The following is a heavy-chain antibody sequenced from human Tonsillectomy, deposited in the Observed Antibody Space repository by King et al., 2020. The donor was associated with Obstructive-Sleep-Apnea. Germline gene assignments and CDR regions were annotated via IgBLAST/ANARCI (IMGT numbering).Heavy chain of an antibody. CDR1: GYTFTGYY. Sequence: VQLVESGAEVKRPGASVKVSCKASGYTFTGYYMHWVRQAPGQRLEWMGWINPNSGGTNYAQKFQGRVTMTRDTSISTAYMELSRLRSDDTAVYYCAGDGGNGQWLPPNYSYAMDVWGQGTTVTVSS. V-gene: IGHV1-2*02. J-gene: IGHJ6*02. CDR3: AGDGGNGQWLPPNYSYAMDV. CDR2: INPNSGGT. D-gene: IGHD6-19*01.